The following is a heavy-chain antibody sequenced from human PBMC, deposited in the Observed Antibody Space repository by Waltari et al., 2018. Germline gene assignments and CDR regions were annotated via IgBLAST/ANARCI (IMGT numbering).Heavy chain of an antibody. CDR3: AKGDGEAADYYYYGMDV. J-gene: IGHJ6*02. D-gene: IGHD6-25*01. CDR1: GFTFSSYA. V-gene: IGHV3-23*01. Sequence: EVQLLESGGGLVQPGGSLRLSCAASGFTFSSYAMSWVRQAPGKGLEWVSAISGSGGSKDYAESVKGRFTISRDNAKNTLYLQMNSRRAEDTAVYYCAKGDGEAADYYYYGMDVWGQGTTVTVSS. CDR2: ISGSGGSK.